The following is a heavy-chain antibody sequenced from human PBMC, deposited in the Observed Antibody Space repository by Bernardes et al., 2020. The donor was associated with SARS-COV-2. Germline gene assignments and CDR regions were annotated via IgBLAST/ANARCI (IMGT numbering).Heavy chain of an antibody. CDR3: ATDRGYCSTTSLCAFDS. J-gene: IGHJ4*02. CDR1: GHIFTELS. D-gene: IGHD2-2*01. Sequence: ASVKVSCMVSGHIFTELSMQWVRQTPGKGLEWMGSFDPEDGETIYAQKFQGRVTMTEDTSTDTAYMELRSLRSDDTAVYYCATDRGYCSTTSLCAFDSWGQGTLVTVSS. CDR2: FDPEDGET. V-gene: IGHV1-24*01.